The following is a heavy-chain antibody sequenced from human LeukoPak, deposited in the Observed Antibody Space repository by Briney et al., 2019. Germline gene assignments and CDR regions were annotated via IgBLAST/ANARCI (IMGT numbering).Heavy chain of an antibody. Sequence: GGSLRPSCAPSGLTFSSYWMSWTRQPPGKGLEWVANIKKDGSEKYYVHSVKGRFTISRDNAKNSLYLQMNSLRAEDTAVYYCARARIAARTYYFDYWGQGTLVTVSS. CDR3: ARARIAARTYYFDY. CDR1: GLTFSSYW. V-gene: IGHV3-7*01. CDR2: IKKDGSEK. D-gene: IGHD6-6*01. J-gene: IGHJ4*02.